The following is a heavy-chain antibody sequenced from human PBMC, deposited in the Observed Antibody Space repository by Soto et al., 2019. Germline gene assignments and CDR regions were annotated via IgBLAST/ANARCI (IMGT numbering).Heavy chain of an antibody. V-gene: IGHV3-15*01. Sequence: PGGSLRLSCAASGFTFSNAWMSWVRQAPGKGLEWVGRIKSKTDGGTTDYAAPVKGRFTISRDDSKNMLYLQMNSLKTEDTAVYYCTTVYTGYPNYYYYYYMDVWGKGTTVTVSS. J-gene: IGHJ6*03. CDR2: IKSKTDGGTT. CDR1: GFTFSNAW. D-gene: IGHD3-9*01. CDR3: TTVYTGYPNYYYYYYMDV.